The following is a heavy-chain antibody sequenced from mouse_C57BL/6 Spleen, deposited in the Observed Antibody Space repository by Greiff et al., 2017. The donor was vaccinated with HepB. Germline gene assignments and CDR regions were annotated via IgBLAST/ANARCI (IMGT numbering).Heavy chain of an antibody. V-gene: IGHV1-82*01. CDR3: ARGEYYGSSYEGFAY. J-gene: IGHJ3*01. CDR2: IYPGDGDT. Sequence: VQLQQSGPELVKPGASVKISCKASGYAFSSSWMNWVKQRPGKGLEWIGRIYPGDGDTNYNGKFKGKATLTADKSSSTAYMQLSSLTSEDSAVYFCARGEYYGSSYEGFAYWGQGTLVTVSA. CDR1: GYAFSSSW. D-gene: IGHD1-1*01.